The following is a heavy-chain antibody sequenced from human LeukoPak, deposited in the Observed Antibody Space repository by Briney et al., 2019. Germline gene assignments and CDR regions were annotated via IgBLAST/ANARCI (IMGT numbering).Heavy chain of an antibody. J-gene: IGHJ4*02. CDR2: IYPGDSDT. V-gene: IGHV5-51*01. CDR3: ARQGGTFCSSTSCPFDY. CDR1: GYSFTSYW. Sequence: GESLKISCKGSGYSFTSYWIGWVRQMPGKGLEWMGIIYPGDSDTRYSPSFQGQVTISADKSISTAYLQWSSLKDSDTAMYYCARQGGTFCSSTSCPFDYWGQGTLVTVSS. D-gene: IGHD2-2*01.